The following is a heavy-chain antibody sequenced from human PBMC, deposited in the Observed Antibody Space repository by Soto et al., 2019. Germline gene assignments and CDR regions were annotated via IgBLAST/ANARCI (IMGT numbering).Heavy chain of an antibody. J-gene: IGHJ3*02. CDR1: GGSLSSDSFF. CDR2: IYHTGAA. Sequence: QVQLQESGPGLVKPSQTLSVTCTVSGGSLSSDSFFWSWVRQHPETGLEWVGYIYHTGAAYYNPSLKSRLTISLDTSKNRFSLSLISVTAADTAVYYCAREVISPATSDAFDIWGQGTMVTVSS. D-gene: IGHD1-26*01. V-gene: IGHV4-31*03. CDR3: AREVISPATSDAFDI.